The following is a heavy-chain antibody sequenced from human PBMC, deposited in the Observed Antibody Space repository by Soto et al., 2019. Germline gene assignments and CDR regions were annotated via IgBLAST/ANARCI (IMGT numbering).Heavy chain of an antibody. D-gene: IGHD3-22*01. Sequence: SETLSLTCTVSGGSISSGDYYWSWIRQHPGKGLEWIGTIYFSGTTYYNPSLKSRVTISVDTSRSQFSLKLSSVTAADTAVYYCARRDRSGFSYWLDTWGQGTLVTVSS. CDR2: IYFSGTT. V-gene: IGHV4-31*03. J-gene: IGHJ5*02. CDR3: ARRDRSGFSYWLDT. CDR1: GGSISSGDYY.